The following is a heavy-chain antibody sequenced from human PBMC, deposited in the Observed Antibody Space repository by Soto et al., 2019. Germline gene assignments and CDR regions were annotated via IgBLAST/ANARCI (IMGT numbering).Heavy chain of an antibody. D-gene: IGHD1-26*01. J-gene: IGHJ4*02. CDR1: GGTFSSYA. CDR3: ARDRPSGLSYFDY. CDR2: ISPIFGTA. Sequence: QVQLVQSGVEVKKPGSSVNVSCKAAGGTFSSYAISWVRQAPGQGLEWMGGISPIFGTANYAQKFQGRVTITADEATSTAYMELSSLRSEDTDVYYWARDRPSGLSYFDYWGQETLVTASS. V-gene: IGHV1-69*01.